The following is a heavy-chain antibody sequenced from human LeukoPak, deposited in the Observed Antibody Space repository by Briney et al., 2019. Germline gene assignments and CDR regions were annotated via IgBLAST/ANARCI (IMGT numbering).Heavy chain of an antibody. CDR2: IYYSGST. Sequence: SETLSLTCTVSGGSISSSSYYWGWIRQPPGKGLEWIGSIYYSGSTYYNPSLKSRVTISVDTSKNQSSLKLSSVTAADTAVYYCARETGYYYGSGSYSDYWGQGTLVTVSS. CDR3: ARETGYYYGSGSYSDY. V-gene: IGHV4-39*07. D-gene: IGHD3-10*01. CDR1: GGSISSSSYY. J-gene: IGHJ4*02.